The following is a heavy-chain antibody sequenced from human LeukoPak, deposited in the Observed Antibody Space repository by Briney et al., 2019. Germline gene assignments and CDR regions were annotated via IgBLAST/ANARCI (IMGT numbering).Heavy chain of an antibody. CDR2: INHSGST. J-gene: IGHJ6*03. V-gene: IGHV4-34*01. CDR1: GGSFSGYY. Sequence: SETLSLTCAVHGGSFSGYYWSWIRQPPGKGLEWIGEINHSGSTNYNPSLKSRVTISVDTSKNQFSLKLSSVTAADTAVYYCARGSGTYSNYNYYYYYMDVWGKGTTVTVSS. CDR3: ARGSGTYSNYNYYYYYMDV. D-gene: IGHD4-11*01.